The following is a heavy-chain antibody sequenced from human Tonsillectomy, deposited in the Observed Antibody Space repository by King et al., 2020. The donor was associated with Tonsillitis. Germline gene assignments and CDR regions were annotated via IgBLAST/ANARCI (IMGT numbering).Heavy chain of an antibody. V-gene: IGHV3-9*01. Sequence: VQLVESGGGLVQPGRSLRLSCAASGFTFDDYAMHWVRHAPGKGLEWVSGISWNSGSIDYADSVKGRFTISRDNAQNSLYLQMNSLRAEDTALYYCAKGSIAVSGTPDYWGQGTLVTVSS. CDR2: ISWNSGSI. CDR3: AKGSIAVSGTPDY. J-gene: IGHJ4*02. D-gene: IGHD6-19*01. CDR1: GFTFDDYA.